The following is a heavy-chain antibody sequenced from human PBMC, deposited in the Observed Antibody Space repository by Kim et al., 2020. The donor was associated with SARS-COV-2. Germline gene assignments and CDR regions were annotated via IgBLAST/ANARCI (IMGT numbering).Heavy chain of an antibody. CDR3: ARMGAYGSGSYYNPSMDY. Sequence: KGRFTISRDNSKNTLYLRMNSLRAEDTAVYYCARMGAYGSGSYYNPSMDYWGQGTLVTVSS. J-gene: IGHJ4*02. V-gene: IGHV3-30*07. D-gene: IGHD3-10*01.